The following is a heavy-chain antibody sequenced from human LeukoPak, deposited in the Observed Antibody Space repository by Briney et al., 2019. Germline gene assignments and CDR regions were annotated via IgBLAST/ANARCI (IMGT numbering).Heavy chain of an antibody. Sequence: SETLSLTCAVYGGSFSGYYWSWIRQPPGKGLEWIGEINHSGSTNYNPSLKSRVTIPVDTSKNQFSLKLSSVTAADTAVYYCARGNLYCSSTSCYEPWFDPWGQGTLVTASS. CDR1: GGSFSGYY. CDR2: INHSGST. CDR3: ARGNLYCSSTSCYEPWFDP. D-gene: IGHD2-2*01. J-gene: IGHJ5*02. V-gene: IGHV4-34*01.